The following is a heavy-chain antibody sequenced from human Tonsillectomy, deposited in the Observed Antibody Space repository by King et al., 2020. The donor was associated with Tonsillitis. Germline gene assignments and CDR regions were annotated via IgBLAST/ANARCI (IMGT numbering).Heavy chain of an antibody. Sequence: VQLQQWGAGLLKPSETLSLTCAVYGGSFSGYYWSWIRQPPGKGLEWIGEINHSGSTNYNPSLKSRVTVSVDTSKNQFSLKLSTVTAADTAVYYCARGPNYLSVSYYRGSFDPWGQGTLVTVSS. CDR2: INHSGST. V-gene: IGHV4-34*01. D-gene: IGHD3-10*01. CDR1: GGSFSGYY. CDR3: ARGPNYLSVSYYRGSFDP. J-gene: IGHJ5*02.